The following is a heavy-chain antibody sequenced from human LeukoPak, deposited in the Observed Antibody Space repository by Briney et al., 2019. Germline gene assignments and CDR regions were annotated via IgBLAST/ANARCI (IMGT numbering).Heavy chain of an antibody. CDR1: GGSISSYY. J-gene: IGHJ3*02. CDR3: ARDIRAWDSSGYAPRGAFDI. Sequence: SETLSLTCTVSGGSISSYYWSWIRQPPGKGLEWIGYIYYSGSTNYNPSLKSRVTISVDTSKNQFSLKLSSVTAADTAVYYCARDIRAWDSSGYAPRGAFDIWGQGTMVTVSS. V-gene: IGHV4-59*01. D-gene: IGHD3-22*01. CDR2: IYYSGST.